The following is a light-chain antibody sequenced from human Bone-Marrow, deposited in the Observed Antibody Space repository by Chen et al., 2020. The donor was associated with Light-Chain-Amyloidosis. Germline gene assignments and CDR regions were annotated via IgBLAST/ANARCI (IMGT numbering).Light chain of an antibody. Sequence: SYELTQPPSVSVSPGQTARITCSGDDLPTKYAYWYQQKPGQPPVLVIHRDTERPSGISERFSGSSSGTTATLTISGVQAEGEADYHCQSADSSGTYEVIFGGGTKLTVL. CDR3: QSADSSGTYEVI. CDR1: DLPTKY. J-gene: IGLJ2*01. V-gene: IGLV3-25*03. CDR2: RDT.